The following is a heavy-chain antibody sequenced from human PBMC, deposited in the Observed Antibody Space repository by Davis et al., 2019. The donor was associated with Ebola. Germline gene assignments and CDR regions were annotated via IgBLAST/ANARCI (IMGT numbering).Heavy chain of an antibody. D-gene: IGHD5-24*01. CDR3: ATDRARWLQPDHY. CDR2: ISGSGGST. CDR1: RFTFSSYA. V-gene: IGHV3-23*01. J-gene: IGHJ4*02. Sequence: PGGSLRLSCAASRFTFSSYAMSWVRQAPGKGLEWVSAISGSGGSTYHADSVKGRFTISRDNSKNTLYLQMNSLRAEDTAVYYCATDRARWLQPDHYWGQGTLVTVSS.